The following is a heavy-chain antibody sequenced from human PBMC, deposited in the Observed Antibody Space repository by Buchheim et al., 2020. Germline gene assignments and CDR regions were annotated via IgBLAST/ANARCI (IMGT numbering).Heavy chain of an antibody. CDR2: ISYDGSNK. J-gene: IGHJ4*02. Sequence: QVQLVESGGGVVQPGRSLRLSCAASGFTFSSYAMHWVRQAPGKGLEWVAVISYDGSNKYYADSVKGRFTISRDNSKNTLYLQMNSLRAEDTAVYYCARDQRSRLEMATFLFDYWGQGTL. CDR1: GFTFSSYA. V-gene: IGHV3-30-3*01. CDR3: ARDQRSRLEMATFLFDY. D-gene: IGHD5-24*01.